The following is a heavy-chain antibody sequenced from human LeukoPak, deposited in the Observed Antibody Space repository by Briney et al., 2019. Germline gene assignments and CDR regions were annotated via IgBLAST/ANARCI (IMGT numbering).Heavy chain of an antibody. Sequence: GGPLRLSCAASGFTFTTYAMSWVRQAPGKGLEWLSTVSDSGANTYYADSVKGRFTISRDNFRNTVYLQMSSLRAEDTAVYYCAKSHSVAQRGYFDYWGQGTLVTVSP. D-gene: IGHD2-15*01. J-gene: IGHJ4*02. CDR1: GFTFTTYA. CDR2: VSDSGANT. CDR3: AKSHSVAQRGYFDY. V-gene: IGHV3-23*01.